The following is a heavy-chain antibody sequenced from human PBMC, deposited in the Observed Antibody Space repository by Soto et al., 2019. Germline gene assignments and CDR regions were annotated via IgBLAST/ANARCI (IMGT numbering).Heavy chain of an antibody. V-gene: IGHV3-7*01. D-gene: IGHD4-4*01. CDR2: IQHDGGEQ. Sequence: EVQLVESGGGLVQPGGSLRLSCVASGFTFTNYWMHWVRQTAGKRLEWLADIQHDGGEQNYVDSVRGRFSISRDNAKNSLYLQMSSLAAVDMAVYFGARGARGKDSTWGRGTLVTVSS. CDR3: ARGARGKDST. J-gene: IGHJ1*01. CDR1: GFTFTNYW.